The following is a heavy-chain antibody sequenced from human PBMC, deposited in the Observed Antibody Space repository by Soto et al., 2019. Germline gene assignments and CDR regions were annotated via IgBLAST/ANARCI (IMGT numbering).Heavy chain of an antibody. Sequence: QITLKESGPTLVKPTQTLTLTCTFSGFSLSTSGVGVGWIRQPPGKALEWLALIYWDDDKRYSPSLKSRLTIXQXTXXNQVVLTMTNMDPVDTATYYCARSSYGGNSVAFDIWGQGTMVTVSS. CDR2: IYWDDDK. V-gene: IGHV2-5*02. J-gene: IGHJ3*02. CDR3: ARSSYGGNSVAFDI. D-gene: IGHD4-17*01. CDR1: GFSLSTSGVG.